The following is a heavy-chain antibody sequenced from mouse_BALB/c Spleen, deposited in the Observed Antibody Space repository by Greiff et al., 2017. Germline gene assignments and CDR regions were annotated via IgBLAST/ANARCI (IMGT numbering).Heavy chain of an antibody. CDR3: TRGYYAVFDY. Sequence: EVKLQESGGGLVQPGGSMKLSCVASGFTFSNYWMNWVRQSPEKGLEWVAEIRLKSNNYATHYAESVKGRFTISRDDSKSSVYLQMNNLRAEDTGIYYCTRGYYAVFDYWGQGTTLTVSS. CDR1: GFTFSNYW. CDR2: IRLKSNNYAT. D-gene: IGHD1-1*01. J-gene: IGHJ2*01. V-gene: IGHV6-6*02.